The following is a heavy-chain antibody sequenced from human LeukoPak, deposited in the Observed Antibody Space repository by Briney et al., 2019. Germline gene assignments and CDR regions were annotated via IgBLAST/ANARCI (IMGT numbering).Heavy chain of an antibody. J-gene: IGHJ4*02. CDR2: IYHSGST. CDR1: GGSISSYY. D-gene: IGHD3-22*01. Sequence: SETLSLTCTVSGGSISSYYWSWIRQPPGKGLEWIGYIYHSGSTNYNPSLKSRVTISVDTSKNQFSLNLSSVTAADTAIYYCARRIETYYYDTSGYYFGYYFDYWGQGTLVTLSS. CDR3: ARRIETYYYDTSGYYFGYYFDY. V-gene: IGHV4-59*08.